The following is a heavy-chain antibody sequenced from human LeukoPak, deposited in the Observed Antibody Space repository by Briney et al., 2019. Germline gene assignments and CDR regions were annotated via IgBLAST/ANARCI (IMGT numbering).Heavy chain of an antibody. D-gene: IGHD5-24*01. Sequence: GGSLRLSCAASGFTFSSYSMNWVRQAPGKWLEWVSSISSSSYIYYADSVKGRFTISRDNAKNSLYLQMNSLRAEDTAVYYCAREWLELEIGFDYWGQGTLVTVSS. CDR2: ISSSSYI. V-gene: IGHV3-21*01. CDR3: AREWLELEIGFDY. CDR1: GFTFSSYS. J-gene: IGHJ4*02.